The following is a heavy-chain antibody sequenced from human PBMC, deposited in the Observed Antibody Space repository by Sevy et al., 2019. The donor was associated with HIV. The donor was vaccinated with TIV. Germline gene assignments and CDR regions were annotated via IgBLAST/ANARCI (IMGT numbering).Heavy chain of an antibody. D-gene: IGHD2-15*01. CDR3: ARGSCSGGSCTLSP. Sequence: SETLSLTCTVSGGSISSYYWSCIRQPAGKGLEWIGRIYTSGSTNYNPSLKSRVTMSVDTSKNQFSLKLSSVTAADTAVYYCARGSCSGGSCTLSPWGQGTLVTVSS. CDR2: IYTSGST. J-gene: IGHJ5*02. V-gene: IGHV4-4*07. CDR1: GGSISSYY.